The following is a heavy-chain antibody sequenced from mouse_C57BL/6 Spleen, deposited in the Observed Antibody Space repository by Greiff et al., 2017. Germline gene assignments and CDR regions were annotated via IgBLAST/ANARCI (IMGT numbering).Heavy chain of an antibody. Sequence: EVQRVESGGGLVKPGGSLKLSCAASGFTFSDYGMHWVRQAPEKGLEWVAYISSGSSTIYYADTVKGRFTISRDNAKNTLFLQMTSLRSEDTAMDYCASPLGYGLLFAYGGQGTLVTVSA. V-gene: IGHV5-17*01. CDR1: GFTFSDYG. CDR2: ISSGSSTI. CDR3: ASPLGYGLLFAY. D-gene: IGHD1-1*01. J-gene: IGHJ3*01.